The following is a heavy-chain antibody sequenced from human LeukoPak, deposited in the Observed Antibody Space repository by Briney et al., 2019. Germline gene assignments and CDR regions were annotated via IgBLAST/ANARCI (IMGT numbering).Heavy chain of an antibody. V-gene: IGHV3-7*01. CDR1: GFNFNTYW. J-gene: IGHJ4*02. D-gene: IGHD3-16*01. CDR3: ARGRGWVDH. CDR2: IHDDGRVT. Sequence: PGGSLRLSCAASGFNFNTYWMSWVRQAPGRGLEWVANIHDDGRVTNYVDSVKGRFTISRDNARNSVYLQMNSLRVEDTSLYYCARGRGWVDHWGQGTLVTVSS.